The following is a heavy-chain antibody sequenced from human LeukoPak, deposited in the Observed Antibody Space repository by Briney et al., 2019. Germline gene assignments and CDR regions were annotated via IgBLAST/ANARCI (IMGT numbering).Heavy chain of an antibody. CDR3: ARDLLGYNYHYMDV. CDR2: ISSSSSYI. J-gene: IGHJ6*03. CDR1: GFSFDDYG. D-gene: IGHD1-20*01. Sequence: GGSLRLSCAASGFSFDDYGMSWVRQAPGKGLEWVSSISSSSSYIYYADSVKGRFTISRDNAKNSLYLQMNSLRAEDTAVYYCARDLLGYNYHYMDVWGKGTTVTVSS. V-gene: IGHV3-21*01.